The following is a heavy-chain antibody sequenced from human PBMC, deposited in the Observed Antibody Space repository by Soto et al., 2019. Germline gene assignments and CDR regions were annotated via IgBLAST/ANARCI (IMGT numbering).Heavy chain of an antibody. D-gene: IGHD3-3*01. CDR2: ISAYNGNT. J-gene: IGHJ6*02. CDR1: GYTFTSYG. V-gene: IGHV1-18*01. Sequence: ASVKVSCKASGYTFTSYGISRVRQAPGQGLEWMGWISAYNGNTNYAQKLQGRVTMTTDTSTSTAYMELRSLRSDDTAVYYCAMGTYYDFWSGWDVWGQGTTVTVSS. CDR3: AMGTYYDFWSGWDV.